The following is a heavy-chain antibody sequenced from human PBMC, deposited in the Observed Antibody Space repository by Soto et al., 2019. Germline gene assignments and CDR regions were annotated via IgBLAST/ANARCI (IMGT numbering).Heavy chain of an antibody. J-gene: IGHJ6*02. V-gene: IGHV3-7*03. CDR1: GFTFLSYW. CDR2: IKQDGSER. D-gene: IGHD2-15*01. Sequence: EVQLGDSGAGLVQPGGSRRLSCAASGFTFLSYWRSWVRQAPGKGLEGVANIKQDGSERYYVDSVKGRLTICRDNATNSVSLQMNGLRADDLAVYDCASDQTAATLIPDYYYYGMDDWGQGTTVTVSS. CDR3: ASDQTAATLIPDYYYYGMDD.